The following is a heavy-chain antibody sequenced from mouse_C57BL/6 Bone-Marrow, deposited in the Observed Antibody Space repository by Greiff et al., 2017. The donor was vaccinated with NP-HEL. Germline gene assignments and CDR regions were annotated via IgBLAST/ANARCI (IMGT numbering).Heavy chain of an antibody. CDR3: ASRFGYYGSSYIYWYFDV. Sequence: QVQLKQSGAELVRPGTSVKMSCKASGYTFTNYWIGWAKQRPGHGLEWIGDIYPGGGYTNYNEKFKGKATLTADKSSSTAYMQFSSLTSEDSAIYYCASRFGYYGSSYIYWYFDVWGTGTTVTVSS. D-gene: IGHD1-1*01. CDR2: IYPGGGYT. CDR1: GYTFTNYW. V-gene: IGHV1-63*01. J-gene: IGHJ1*03.